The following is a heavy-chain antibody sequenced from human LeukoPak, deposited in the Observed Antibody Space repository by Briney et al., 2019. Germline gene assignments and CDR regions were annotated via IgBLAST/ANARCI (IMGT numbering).Heavy chain of an antibody. CDR2: IIPIFGTA. Sequence: ASVKVSCKASGGTSSSYAISWVRQAPGQGLEWMGGIIPIFGTANYAQKFQGRVTITADESTSTAYMELSSPRSEDTAVYYCATSRKLLLHIAAYWGQGTLVTVSS. CDR1: GGTSSSYA. D-gene: IGHD2-15*01. J-gene: IGHJ4*02. CDR3: ATSRKLLLHIAAY. V-gene: IGHV1-69*01.